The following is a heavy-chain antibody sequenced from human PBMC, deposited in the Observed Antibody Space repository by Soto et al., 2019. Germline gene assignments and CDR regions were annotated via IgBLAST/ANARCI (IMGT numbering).Heavy chain of an antibody. J-gene: IGHJ5*02. Sequence: QLQLQESGSGLVKPSQTLSLTCAVSGGSISSGGYSWSWIRQPPGKGLEWIGYIYHSGSTYYNPSLKSRVTISVDRSKNQFSLKLSSVTAADTAVYYCARGKYYYDSSEGWFDPWGQGTLVTVSS. CDR1: GGSISSGGYS. D-gene: IGHD3-22*01. CDR3: ARGKYYYDSSEGWFDP. V-gene: IGHV4-30-2*01. CDR2: IYHSGST.